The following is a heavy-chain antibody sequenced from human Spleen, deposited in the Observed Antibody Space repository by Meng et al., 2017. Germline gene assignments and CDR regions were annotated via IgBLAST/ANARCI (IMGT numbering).Heavy chain of an antibody. D-gene: IGHD2-15*01. V-gene: IGHV3-21*01. CDR1: GFTFSNYS. Sequence: EVQLVESGGGLVTPGVSVSLSCAASGFTFSNYSMNWVRQAPGKGLEWVSSISSDSRYIFYTDSVKGRFTISRDNAKNSLYLQMNSLSPEDTAVFYCARFETVGVATGDYWGQGTLVTVSS. J-gene: IGHJ4*02. CDR3: ARFETVGVATGDY. CDR2: ISSDSRYI.